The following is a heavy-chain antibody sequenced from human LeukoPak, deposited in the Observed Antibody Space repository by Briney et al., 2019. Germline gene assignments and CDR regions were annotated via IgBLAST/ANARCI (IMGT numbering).Heavy chain of an antibody. CDR2: IIPIFGTA. J-gene: IGHJ6*03. D-gene: IGHD2-2*01. V-gene: IGHV1-69*05. CDR1: GGTYSSYA. CDR3: ASEGSRYCSSTSCYGLFHYYYMDV. Sequence: SVKVSCKASGGTYSSYAISWVRQAPGQGLEWMGGIIPIFGTANYAQKFQGRVTITTDESTSTAYMELSSLRSEDTAVYYCASEGSRYCSSTSCYGLFHYYYMDVWGKGTTVTVSS.